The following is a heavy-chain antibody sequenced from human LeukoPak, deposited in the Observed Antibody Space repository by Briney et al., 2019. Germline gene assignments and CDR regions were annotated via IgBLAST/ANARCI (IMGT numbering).Heavy chain of an antibody. CDR3: ARVYDYGGNSPYYYGMDV. CDR1: GGSISSGDFY. CDR2: IYYSGST. J-gene: IGHJ6*02. V-gene: IGHV4-30-4*01. D-gene: IGHD4-23*01. Sequence: PSETLSLTCTVSGGSISSGDFYWSWIRQPPGKGLEWIGYIYYSGSTYYNPSLKSRVTISVDTSKYQFSLKLSSVTAADTAVYYCARVYDYGGNSPYYYGMDVWGQGTTVTVSS.